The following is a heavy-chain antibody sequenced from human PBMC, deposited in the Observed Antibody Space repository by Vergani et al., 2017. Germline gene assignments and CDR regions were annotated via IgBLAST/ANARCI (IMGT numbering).Heavy chain of an antibody. CDR1: GYTLTELS. CDR3: ATVGVFWSDIVVVPASIRDYYYYGMAV. J-gene: IGHJ6*02. D-gene: IGHD2-2*02. CDR2: FDTEDGET. Sequence: QVQLVQSGAEVKKPGASVKVSCKVSGYTLTELSMHWVRQAPGKGLEWMGGFDTEDGETIYAQKFQGRVTMTEDTSTDTAYMALSSLRSEDTAVYYCATVGVFWSDIVVVPASIRDYYYYGMAVWGQGPTVTVSS. V-gene: IGHV1-24*01.